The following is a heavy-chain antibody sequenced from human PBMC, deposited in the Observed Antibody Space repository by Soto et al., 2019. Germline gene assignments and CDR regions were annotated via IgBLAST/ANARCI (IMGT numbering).Heavy chain of an antibody. V-gene: IGHV3-23*01. CDR2: LNKNGVIS. CDR1: GFTFSIYV. Sequence: PGGSLRLSCAASGFTFSIYVMSWVRQAPGKGLEWVSSLNKNGVISFYADSVKGRFTISRDNSKNTLYLQMNSLRVEDTAVYYCARAQSFEFHNWFDPWGQGTLVTVSS. CDR3: ARAQSFEFHNWFDP. J-gene: IGHJ5*02. D-gene: IGHD3-10*01.